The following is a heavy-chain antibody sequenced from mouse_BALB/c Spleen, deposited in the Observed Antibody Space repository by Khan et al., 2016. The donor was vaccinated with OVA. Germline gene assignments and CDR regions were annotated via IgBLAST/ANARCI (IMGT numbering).Heavy chain of an antibody. J-gene: IGHJ2*01. CDR3: ARTARIKY. CDR1: GYSITSGYG. V-gene: IGHV3-2*02. D-gene: IGHD1-2*01. Sequence: EVQLQESGPGLVKPSQSLSLTCTVTGYSITSGYGWNWIRQFPGNKLEWMGNISYSGSTYYNPSLKSRIFINRDTSKNQFFLQVNSVTTEDTATYYCARTARIKYWGQGTTLTVSS. CDR2: ISYSGST.